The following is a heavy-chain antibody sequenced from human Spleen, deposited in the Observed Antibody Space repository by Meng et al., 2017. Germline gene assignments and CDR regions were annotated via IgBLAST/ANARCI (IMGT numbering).Heavy chain of an antibody. V-gene: IGHV3-23*01. CDR1: GFSFSNYA. D-gene: IGHD5-24*01. Sequence: EVQLLESGGGLVQRGGSLRLSCAASGFSFSNYAMAWVRQSPGKGLQWVSGIRGSGGSTNYADSVRGRFTISRDNSKRMLYLQMNSLRVDDTAVYHCARWTSHYDFWGQGTLVTVSS. CDR2: IRGSGGST. J-gene: IGHJ4*02. CDR3: ARWTSHYDF.